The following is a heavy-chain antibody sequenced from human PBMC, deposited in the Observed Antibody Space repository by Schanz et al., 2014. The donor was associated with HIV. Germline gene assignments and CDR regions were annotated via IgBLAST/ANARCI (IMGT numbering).Heavy chain of an antibody. D-gene: IGHD6-13*01. J-gene: IGHJ6*02. V-gene: IGHV1-2*02. CDR1: GYSFSAYY. Sequence: QVQLLQSGPEVRKPGASVKVSCKASGYSFSAYYMHWVRQAPGQGPEWMGWINPNSGGTNYAQKFQGRVTMTRDTSISTAYMELSRLRSDDTAVYYCARGRHIAAAGYYYYGMDVWGQGTTVIVSS. CDR3: ARGRHIAAAGYYYYGMDV. CDR2: INPNSGGT.